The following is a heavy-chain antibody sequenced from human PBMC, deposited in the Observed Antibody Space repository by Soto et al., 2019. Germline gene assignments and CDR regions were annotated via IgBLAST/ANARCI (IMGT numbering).Heavy chain of an antibody. CDR1: GFTFSSYA. CDR2: ISGSGGST. J-gene: IGHJ4*02. D-gene: IGHD3-3*01. Sequence: HPSETLRLSCAASGFTFSSYAMSWVRHAPGKGLEWDSAISGSGGSTYYADSVKGRFTISRDNSKNTLYLQMNSLRAEDTAVYYCAKDRVLRFLEWLLVHYFDYWGQGTLVTVSS. V-gene: IGHV3-23*01. CDR3: AKDRVLRFLEWLLVHYFDY.